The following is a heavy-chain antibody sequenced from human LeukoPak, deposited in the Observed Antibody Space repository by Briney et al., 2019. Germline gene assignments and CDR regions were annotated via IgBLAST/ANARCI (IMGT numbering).Heavy chain of an antibody. CDR1: GFTVSGNY. CDR3: ARVPVASDGTCFDS. J-gene: IGHJ4*02. Sequence: GGSLRLSCAASGFTVSGNYMSWVRQAPGKGLEWISYISFSSDMIYYADSVKGRFTISRDNAKNSLYLQMNSRRAEDTAVYYCARVPVASDGTCFDSWGQETLVIVSS. CDR2: ISFSSDMI. D-gene: IGHD6-13*01. V-gene: IGHV3-11*04.